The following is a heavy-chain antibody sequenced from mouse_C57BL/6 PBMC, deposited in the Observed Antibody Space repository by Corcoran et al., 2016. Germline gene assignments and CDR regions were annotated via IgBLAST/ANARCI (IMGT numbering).Heavy chain of an antibody. CDR3: VRGGYHYAMDY. V-gene: IGHV9-3*01. D-gene: IGHD2-2*01. Sequence: QIQLVQSGPELKKPGETVKISCKASGYTFTTYGMSWVKQAPGKGLKWMGWINTYSGVPTYADDFKGRVAFSLETSASTAYLQINNHKNEDAATYFYVRGGYHYAMDYWGQGTSVTVSS. J-gene: IGHJ4*01. CDR1: GYTFTTYG. CDR2: INTYSGVP.